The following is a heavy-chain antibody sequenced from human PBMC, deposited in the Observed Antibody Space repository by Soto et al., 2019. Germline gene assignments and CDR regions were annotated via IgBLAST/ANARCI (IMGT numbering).Heavy chain of an antibody. D-gene: IGHD4-4*01. CDR2: IYSGGST. CDR3: ARADSNYYYYYYGMDV. J-gene: IGHJ6*02. V-gene: IGHV3-66*01. CDR1: GFTVSSNY. Sequence: GVSLRLSCAASGFTVSSNYMSWVRQAPGKGLEWVSVIYSGGSTYYADSVKGRFTISRDNSKNTLYLQMNSLRAEDTAVYYCARADSNYYYYYYGMDVWGQGTTVTVSS.